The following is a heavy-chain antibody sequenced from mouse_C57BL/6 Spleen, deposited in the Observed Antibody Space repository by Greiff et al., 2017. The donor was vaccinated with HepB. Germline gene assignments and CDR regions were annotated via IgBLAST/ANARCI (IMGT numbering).Heavy chain of an antibody. Sequence: QVQLQQPGAELVKPGASVKVSCKASGYTFTSYWMHWVKQRPGQGLEWIGRIHPSDSDTNYNQKFKGKATLTVDKSSSTAYMQLTSLTSEDSAVYYCAVLGDYDYGTWFAYWGQGTLVTVSA. J-gene: IGHJ3*01. D-gene: IGHD2-4*01. V-gene: IGHV1-74*01. CDR3: AVLGDYDYGTWFAY. CDR2: IHPSDSDT. CDR1: GYTFTSYW.